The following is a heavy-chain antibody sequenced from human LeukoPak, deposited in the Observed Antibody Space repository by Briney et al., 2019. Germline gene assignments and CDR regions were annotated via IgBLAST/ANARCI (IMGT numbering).Heavy chain of an antibody. V-gene: IGHV3-30*03. Sequence: GGSLRLSCAASGFTFSNYGMHWVRQAPGKGLEWVAVISYDGSNKYYADSVKGRFTISRDNSKNTLYLQMNSLRVEDTAVYFCGRDPNGDYIGTFDMWGRGTMVSVSS. CDR3: GRDPNGDYIGTFDM. J-gene: IGHJ3*02. CDR2: ISYDGSNK. CDR1: GFTFSNYG. D-gene: IGHD4-17*01.